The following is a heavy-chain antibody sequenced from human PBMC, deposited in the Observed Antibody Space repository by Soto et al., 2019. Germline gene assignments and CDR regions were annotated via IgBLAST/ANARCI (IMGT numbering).Heavy chain of an antibody. D-gene: IGHD1-26*01. CDR1: GFTVSSNY. Sequence: GGSLRLSCAASGFTVSSNYMSWVRQAPGKGLEWVSVIYSGGSTYYADSVKGRFTISRDNSKNTLYLQMNSLRAEDTAVYYCARPELGRDAFDIWGQGTMVTVSS. CDR3: ARPELGRDAFDI. J-gene: IGHJ3*02. V-gene: IGHV3-66*01. CDR2: IYSGGST.